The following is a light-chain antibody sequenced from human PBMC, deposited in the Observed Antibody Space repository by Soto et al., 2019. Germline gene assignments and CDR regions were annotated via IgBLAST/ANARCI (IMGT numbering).Light chain of an antibody. V-gene: IGLV2-14*02. CDR1: SSEFGSYSV. CDR2: EAT. J-gene: IGLJ2*01. Sequence: QSALTQSASVSGSPGQSITISCTGTSSEFGSYSVVSWYQQHPGKASKLLIYEATKRPSGVSNRFSGSESGNTASLTISGLQAEDEADYYCSSYASSNTVVFGGGTQLTVL. CDR3: SSYASSNTVV.